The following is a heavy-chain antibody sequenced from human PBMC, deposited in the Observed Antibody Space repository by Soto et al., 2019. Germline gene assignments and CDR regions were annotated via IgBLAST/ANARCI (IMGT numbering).Heavy chain of an antibody. CDR3: AKDRQTYYDCWSGFGDV. CDR1: GFTFSSYA. J-gene: IGHJ6*02. CDR2: ISGSGGST. Sequence: GGSLRLSCAASGFTFSSYAMSWVRQAPGKGLEWVSAISGSGGSTYYADTVKGRFTISRDNSKNTLYLQMNSLRAEDTAVYYCAKDRQTYYDCWSGFGDVWGQGTTVTVSS. V-gene: IGHV3-23*01. D-gene: IGHD3-3*01.